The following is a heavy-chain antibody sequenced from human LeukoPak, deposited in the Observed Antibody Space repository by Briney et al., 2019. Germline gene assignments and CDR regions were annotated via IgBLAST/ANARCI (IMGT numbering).Heavy chain of an antibody. CDR2: IYSGDST. Sequence: GGSLRLSCAASGFTVSGNYMSWVRQAPGKGPEWVSVIYSGDSTYYTDSVKGRFTISRDNSKDTLYLQMNSLRAKDTAVYYCARHPPSVTLIRGAFDIWGHGTMVTVSS. CDR3: ARHPPSVTLIRGAFDI. J-gene: IGHJ3*02. CDR1: GFTVSGNY. V-gene: IGHV3-66*04. D-gene: IGHD4-17*01.